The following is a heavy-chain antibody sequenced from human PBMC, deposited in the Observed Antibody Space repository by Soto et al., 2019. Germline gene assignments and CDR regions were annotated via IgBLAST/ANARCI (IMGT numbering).Heavy chain of an antibody. D-gene: IGHD3-9*01. V-gene: IGHV3-23*01. J-gene: IGHJ6*02. Sequence: GGSLRLSCEASGFTFSSFAMNWVRQDPGKGLEWVSVISASGGTTYYVDSVKGRFTVSRDNSKNTLYLLMNNLRAEDTAIYYCATSPYPVLRYFDWLQYYSRMDVWGRGTTVTVSS. CDR3: ATSPYPVLRYFDWLQYYSRMDV. CDR1: GFTFSSFA. CDR2: ISASGGTT.